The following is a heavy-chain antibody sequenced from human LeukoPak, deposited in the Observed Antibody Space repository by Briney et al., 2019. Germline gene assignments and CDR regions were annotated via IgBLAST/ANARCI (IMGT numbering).Heavy chain of an antibody. Sequence: PGGSLRLSCAASGFTFDDYGMSWVRQAPGKGLEWVSGINWNGGSTGYADSVKGRFTISRDNAKNSLYLQMNSLRAEDTALYYCARDNKMTTVTTYTDYWGQGTLVTVSS. CDR2: INWNGGST. CDR3: ARDNKMTTVTTYTDY. D-gene: IGHD4-17*01. CDR1: GFTFDDYG. V-gene: IGHV3-20*04. J-gene: IGHJ4*02.